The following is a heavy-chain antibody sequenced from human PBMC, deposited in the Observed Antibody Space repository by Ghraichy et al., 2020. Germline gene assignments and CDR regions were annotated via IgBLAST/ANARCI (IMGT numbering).Heavy chain of an antibody. CDR2: ISGYNGNT. CDR3: ARTGPGHTVTVMAMGYGMDV. J-gene: IGHJ6*02. V-gene: IGHV1-18*01. D-gene: IGHD1-14*01. Sequence: GESLNISCKTSGYTFTNFGVTWVRQAPGQGLEWVGWISGYNGNTDYAQKLQGRVSMILETSTTTVYMELRSLRSDDTAVYYCARTGPGHTVTVMAMGYGMDVWGQGTTVTVSS. CDR1: GYTFTNFG.